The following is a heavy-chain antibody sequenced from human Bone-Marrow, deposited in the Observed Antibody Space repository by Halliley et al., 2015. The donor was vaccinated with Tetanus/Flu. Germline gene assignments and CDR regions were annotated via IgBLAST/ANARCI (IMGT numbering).Heavy chain of an antibody. CDR2: IHYSGST. J-gene: IGHJ6*02. Sequence: TLSLTCTASGGSLSSGSHYWGWIRQPPGKGLGWIGSIHYSGSTYYNPSLKSRVTISVDTSKNQFSLKLSSVTAADRAVYYCARGLGMDVWGQGTTVTVSS. CDR3: ARGLGMDV. V-gene: IGHV4-39*01. CDR1: GGSLSSGSHY.